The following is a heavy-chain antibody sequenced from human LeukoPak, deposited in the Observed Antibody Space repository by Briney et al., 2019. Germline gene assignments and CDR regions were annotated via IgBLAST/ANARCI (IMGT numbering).Heavy chain of an antibody. J-gene: IGHJ5*02. V-gene: IGHV3-23*01. D-gene: IGHD3-10*01. CDR3: AKDGSGNYYWALNWFDP. CDR2: IITSGGST. Sequence: PGGSLRLSCAASGFTFSSYAMSWVRQAPGKGLEWVSMIITSGGSTYYADSGKGRFTISRDNSKNTLYLQMNSLRAEKTAVYYCAKDGSGNYYWALNWFDPWGQGILVTVSS. CDR1: GFTFSSYA.